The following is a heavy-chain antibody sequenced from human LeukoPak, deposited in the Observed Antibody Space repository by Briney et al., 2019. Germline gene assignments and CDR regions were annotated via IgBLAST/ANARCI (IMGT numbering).Heavy chain of an antibody. CDR3: AREGWYYYDSSGENTFDI. CDR1: GGSICIYY. D-gene: IGHD3-22*01. V-gene: IGHV4-59*12. J-gene: IGHJ3*02. Sequence: SETLSLTCAVSGGSICIYYWSWVWQRPGKGLEWVWYIYYSGRTHYNPSLKGQVTISVDTSNNQFSLKLSSVTAADKDVYYCAREGWYYYDSSGENTFDIWGQGTMVTVSS. CDR2: IYYSGRT.